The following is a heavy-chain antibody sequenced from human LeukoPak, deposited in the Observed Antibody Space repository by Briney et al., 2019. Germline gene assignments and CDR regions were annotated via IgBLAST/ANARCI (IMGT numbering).Heavy chain of an antibody. D-gene: IGHD6-13*01. V-gene: IGHV1-2*02. Sequence: ASVRVSCKASGYTFSDYYMHWVRQAPGQGLQWVGWINPNSGDTHYAQMFQGRVTMTRDTSINTAYMELRRVRSDDTAVYYCAKSAQYSSAWFSGSFDYWGQGSL. CDR3: AKSAQYSSAWFSGSFDY. CDR2: INPNSGDT. J-gene: IGHJ4*02. CDR1: GYTFSDYY.